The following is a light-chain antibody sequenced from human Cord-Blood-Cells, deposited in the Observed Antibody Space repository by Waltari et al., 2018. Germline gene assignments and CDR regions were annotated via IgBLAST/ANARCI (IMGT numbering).Light chain of an antibody. CDR1: QSVSSN. Sequence: EIVMTQSSATLFVSPGERAPLSCRAGQSVSSNLAWYQQKPGQAPRLLIYGASTRATGIPARFSGSGSGTEVTLTISSLQSEDFAVYYCQQYNNWPRTFGQGTKVEIK. J-gene: IGKJ1*01. V-gene: IGKV3-15*01. CDR2: GAS. CDR3: QQYNNWPRT.